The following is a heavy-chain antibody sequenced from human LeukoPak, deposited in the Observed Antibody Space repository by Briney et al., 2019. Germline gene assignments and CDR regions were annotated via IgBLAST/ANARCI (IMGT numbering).Heavy chain of an antibody. V-gene: IGHV1-8*01. J-gene: IGHJ6*03. CDR1: GYTFTCYD. CDR3: GLVLNYYYMDV. Sequence: ASVKVSCKASGYTFTCYDINWVRQATGQGLEWMGWMNPNSGNTGYAQKFQGRVTMTRNTSISTAYMELSSLRSEDTAVYYCGLVLNYYYMDVWGKGTTVTVSS. CDR2: MNPNSGNT. D-gene: IGHD4/OR15-4a*01.